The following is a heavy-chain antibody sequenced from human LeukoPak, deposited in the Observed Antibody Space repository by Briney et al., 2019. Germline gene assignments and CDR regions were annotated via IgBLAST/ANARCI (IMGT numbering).Heavy chain of an antibody. D-gene: IGHD3-9*01. V-gene: IGHV1-69*04. J-gene: IGHJ4*02. CDR3: ARSYDILIPPTDY. Sequence: SVKVSCKASGGTFSSYGISWVRQAPGQGLEWMGRIIPILGIANYSQKFQGRVTITADKSTSTGYMELSSLRSEDTVVYYCARSYDILIPPTDYWGQGTLVTVSS. CDR1: GGTFSSYG. CDR2: IIPILGIA.